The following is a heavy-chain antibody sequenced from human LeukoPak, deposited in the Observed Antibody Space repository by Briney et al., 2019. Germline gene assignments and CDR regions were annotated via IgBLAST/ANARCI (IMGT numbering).Heavy chain of an antibody. J-gene: IGHJ4*02. CDR1: GFTFSNYA. Sequence: GGSLRLSSAASGFTFSNYAMNWVRQAPGKGLEWVSVIGGGGGSTYYADSVKGRFTISRDNSKNTLYLQMNSLRAEDTAVYYCAKARVVGAPRSPDYWGQGTLVTVSS. D-gene: IGHD1-26*01. CDR2: IGGGGGST. V-gene: IGHV3-23*01. CDR3: AKARVVGAPRSPDY.